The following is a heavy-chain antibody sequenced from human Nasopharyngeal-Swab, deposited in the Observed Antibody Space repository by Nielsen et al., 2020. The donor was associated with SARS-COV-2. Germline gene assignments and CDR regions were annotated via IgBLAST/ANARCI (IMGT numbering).Heavy chain of an antibody. D-gene: IGHD3-22*01. Sequence: WVRQAPGQGLEWMGWISAYNGNTNYAQKLQCRVTMTTDTSTGTAYMKLRSLRSDDTAVYYCARDSNPDYYDSSGYKDYWGQGTLVTVSS. V-gene: IGHV1-18*01. CDR3: ARDSNPDYYDSSGYKDY. CDR2: ISAYNGNT. J-gene: IGHJ4*02.